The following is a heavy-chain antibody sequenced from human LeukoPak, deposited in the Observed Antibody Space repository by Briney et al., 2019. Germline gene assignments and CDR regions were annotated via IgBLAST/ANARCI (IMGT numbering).Heavy chain of an antibody. CDR1: GGSISSYY. Sequence: PSETLSLTCTVSGGSISSYYWSWIRQPAGKGLEWIGRIYTSGSTNYNPSLKSRVTMSVDTSKTQFTLKLTSVTAADTAVYYCARGLRSYDYVWGFDPWGQGTLVTVSS. D-gene: IGHD3-16*01. V-gene: IGHV4-4*07. CDR2: IYTSGST. J-gene: IGHJ5*02. CDR3: ARGLRSYDYVWGFDP.